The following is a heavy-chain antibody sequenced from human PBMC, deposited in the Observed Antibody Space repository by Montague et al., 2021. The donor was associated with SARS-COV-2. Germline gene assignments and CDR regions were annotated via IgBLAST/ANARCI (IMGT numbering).Heavy chain of an antibody. CDR2: VLYTGVT. Sequence: SETLSLTCSVSGGSVRSGSYYWSWIRQPPAKGLQWIGNVLYTGVTSFNPSLKSRLTMSVDSFKNEFSLNLRSVTAADTAVYYCAMTAVIRYQYYFDNWGQGTVVAVSS. J-gene: IGHJ4*02. D-gene: IGHD3-16*02. V-gene: IGHV4-61*01. CDR3: AMTAVIRYQYYFDN. CDR1: GGSVRSGSYY.